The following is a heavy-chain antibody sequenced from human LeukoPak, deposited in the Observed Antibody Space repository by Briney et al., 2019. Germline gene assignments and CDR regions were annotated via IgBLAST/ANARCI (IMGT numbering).Heavy chain of an antibody. CDR2: ITRDSIYT. D-gene: IGHD2-8*02. CDR3: ATYRQVLLPFES. CDR1: GFTFSNYN. Sequence: GGSLRLSCAASGFTFSNYNMNWVRQTPGKGLEWVSSITRDSIYTFYADSVRGRFTISRDNAKNSLSLQMNSLRAEDTAIYYCATYRQVLLPFESWGQGTLVTVSS. V-gene: IGHV3-21*04. J-gene: IGHJ4*02.